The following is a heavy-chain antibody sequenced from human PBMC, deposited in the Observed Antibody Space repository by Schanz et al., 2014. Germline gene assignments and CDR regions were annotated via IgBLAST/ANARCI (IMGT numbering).Heavy chain of an antibody. V-gene: IGHV3-23*04. Sequence: VQLVDSGGGLVKPGGSLRLSCAASGFSFSSYAMGWVRQARGKGLEWVSAMNESHSTIYYADSVRGRFTISRDNAENTLFLQMNSLRAEDTAVYFCAKIERNEDWGQGTLVTVSS. D-gene: IGHD1-1*01. CDR2: MNESHSTI. CDR1: GFSFSSYA. CDR3: AKIERNED. J-gene: IGHJ4*02.